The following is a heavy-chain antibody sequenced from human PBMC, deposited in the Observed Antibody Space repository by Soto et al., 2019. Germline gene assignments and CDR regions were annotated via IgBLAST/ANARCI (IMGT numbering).Heavy chain of an antibody. Sequence: ASVKVSCKASGYTFTSYDINWVRQATGQGLEWMGWMNPNSGNTGYAQKFQGRVTMTRNTSISTAYMELSSLRSEDTAVYYCARVSGMDGFWSGYYTGPRFDPWGQGTLVTVSS. D-gene: IGHD3-3*01. CDR2: MNPNSGNT. J-gene: IGHJ5*02. V-gene: IGHV1-8*01. CDR3: ARVSGMDGFWSGYYTGPRFDP. CDR1: GYTFTSYD.